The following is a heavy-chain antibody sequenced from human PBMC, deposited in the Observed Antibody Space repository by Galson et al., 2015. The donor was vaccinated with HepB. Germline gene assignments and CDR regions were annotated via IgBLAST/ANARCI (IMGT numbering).Heavy chain of an antibody. Sequence: SVKVSCRASGYTFTSYGISWVRQAPGQGLEWMGWISAYNGNTNHAQKLQGRVTMTTDTSTSTAYMELRSLRSDDTAVYYCARVPMVRGVIRNDFDYWGQGTLVTVSS. J-gene: IGHJ4*02. V-gene: IGHV1-18*01. CDR2: ISAYNGNT. CDR3: ARVPMVRGVIRNDFDY. D-gene: IGHD3-10*01. CDR1: GYTFTSYG.